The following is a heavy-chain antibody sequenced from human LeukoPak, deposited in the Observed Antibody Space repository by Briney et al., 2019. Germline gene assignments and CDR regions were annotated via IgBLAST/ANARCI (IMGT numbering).Heavy chain of an antibody. D-gene: IGHD6-19*01. CDR3: ARGLYKNGWYYFDY. CDR2: LSYDGSNK. Sequence: GVSLRLSCAASGFTFSGYGIHWVRQAPGKGLEWVAFLSYDGSNKVYADSVKGRFTISRDNSENTLHLQMNSLKDEDTAVYYCARGLYKNGWYYFDYWGQGTLVTVSS. J-gene: IGHJ4*02. CDR1: GFTFSGYG. V-gene: IGHV3-33*01.